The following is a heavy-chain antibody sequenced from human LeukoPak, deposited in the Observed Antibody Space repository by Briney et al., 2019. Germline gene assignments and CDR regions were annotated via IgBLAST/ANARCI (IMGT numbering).Heavy chain of an antibody. D-gene: IGHD2-2*01. CDR2: ISWNSVSI. J-gene: IGHJ3*02. CDR1: GFAFDDYA. CDR3: AKDSEEGYCSSTSCSLGAFDI. V-gene: IGHV3-9*01. Sequence: GGSLRLSCAASGFAFDDYAMHWVRQAPGKGLEWVSGISWNSVSIGYADSVKGRFTISRDNAKNSLYLQMNSLRAEDTALYYCAKDSEEGYCSSTSCSLGAFDIWGQGTMVTVSS.